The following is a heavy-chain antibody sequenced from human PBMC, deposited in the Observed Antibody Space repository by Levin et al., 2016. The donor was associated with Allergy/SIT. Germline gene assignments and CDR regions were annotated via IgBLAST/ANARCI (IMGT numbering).Heavy chain of an antibody. CDR2: ISYTGGT. J-gene: IGHJ6*02. D-gene: IGHD3/OR15-3a*01. CDR3: ARVSGALVGLLYYYHGLDV. Sequence: WIRQPPGKGLEWIGYISYTGGTNYNPSLKSRVTISADTSKTQFSLRLTSVTAADTAVYYCARVSGALVGLLYYYHGLDVWGQGTTVTVSS. V-gene: IGHV4-59*01.